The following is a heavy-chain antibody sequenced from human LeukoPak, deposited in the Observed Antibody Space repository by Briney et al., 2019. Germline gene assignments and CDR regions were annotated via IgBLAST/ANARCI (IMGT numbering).Heavy chain of an antibody. Sequence: SSQTLSLTCTVSGGSISSGSYYWIWIRQPAGKGLEWIGRIYTSGTINYNPSLKSRVTMSVDTSKNQFSLKLGSVTAADTAVYYCARVVGWSGFSDHIDYWGQGTLVTVSS. J-gene: IGHJ4*02. D-gene: IGHD3-3*01. CDR1: GGSISSGSYY. CDR3: ARVVGWSGFSDHIDY. V-gene: IGHV4-61*02. CDR2: IYTSGTI.